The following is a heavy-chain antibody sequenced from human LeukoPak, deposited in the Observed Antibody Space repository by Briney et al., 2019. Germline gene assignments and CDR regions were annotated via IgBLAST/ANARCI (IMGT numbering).Heavy chain of an antibody. CDR1: GYTFTSYG. CDR3: ARDPSGSSADY. V-gene: IGHV1-18*04. J-gene: IGHJ4*02. Sequence: GAPVKISCKASGYTFTSYGISSVRQAPGHGLEWMGWITAYNGNTNYAQKLQGRVTMTTDTSTSTAYMELRSLRSDDTAVYYCARDPSGSSADYWGQGTLVTVSS. D-gene: IGHD6-19*01. CDR2: ITAYNGNT.